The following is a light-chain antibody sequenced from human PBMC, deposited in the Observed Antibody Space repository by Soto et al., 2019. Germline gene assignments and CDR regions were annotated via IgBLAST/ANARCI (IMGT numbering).Light chain of an antibody. CDR1: QSISSW. CDR2: KAS. V-gene: IGKV1-5*03. CDR3: QQYNSYSPIT. Sequence: DIQMTQSPSTLSASVGDRVTITCRASQSISSWLAWYQQKPGKAPKLLIYKASSLESGVPSRFSGSGSGTEFTLTISSLQPDEFATYYCQQYNSYSPITFGPGTKVDIK. J-gene: IGKJ3*01.